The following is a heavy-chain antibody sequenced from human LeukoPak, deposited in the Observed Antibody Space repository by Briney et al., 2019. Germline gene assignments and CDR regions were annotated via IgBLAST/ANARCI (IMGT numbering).Heavy chain of an antibody. D-gene: IGHD6-19*01. Sequence: ASETLSLTCAVYGGSFSGYYWSWIRQPPGKGLEWIGEINHSGSTNYNPSLKSRVTISVDTSKNQFSLKLSSVTAADTAVYYCARGGRSHHNSGRYGYWGQGTLVTVSS. CDR2: INHSGST. V-gene: IGHV4-34*01. J-gene: IGHJ4*02. CDR3: ARGGRSHHNSGRYGY. CDR1: GGSFSGYY.